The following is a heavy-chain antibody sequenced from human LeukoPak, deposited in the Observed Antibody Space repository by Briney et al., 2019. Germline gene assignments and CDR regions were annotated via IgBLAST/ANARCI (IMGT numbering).Heavy chain of an antibody. CDR3: ARAGRAWPTHPFDY. Sequence: SETLSLTCTVSGGSISSYYWSWIRQPPGKGLEWIGYIYYSGSTNYNPSLKSRVTISVDTSKNQFSLKLSSVTAADTAVYYCARAGRAWPTHPFDYWGQGTLVTVSS. CDR1: GGSISSYY. D-gene: IGHD5-12*01. V-gene: IGHV4-59*01. CDR2: IYYSGST. J-gene: IGHJ4*02.